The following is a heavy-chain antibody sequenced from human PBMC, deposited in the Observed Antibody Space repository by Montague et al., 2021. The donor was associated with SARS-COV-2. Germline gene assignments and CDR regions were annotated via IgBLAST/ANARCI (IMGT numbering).Heavy chain of an antibody. J-gene: IGHJ6*02. V-gene: IGHV3-7*01. CDR3: ARDYFTSSWYRRPYYYYYGMDV. CDR2: IKQDGSEK. CDR1: GFTFSDYW. D-gene: IGHD6-13*01. Sequence: SLRLSCAASGFTFSDYWMRWVRQAPGKGLEWVANIKQDGSEKYYVGSVKGRFTVSRDNAKKSLYLQMNSLRAEDTAVYYCARDYFTSSWYRRPYYYYYGMDVWGQGTTVTVSS.